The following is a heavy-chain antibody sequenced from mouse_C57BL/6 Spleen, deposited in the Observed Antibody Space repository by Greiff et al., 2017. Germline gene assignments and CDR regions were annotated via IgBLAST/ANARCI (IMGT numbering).Heavy chain of an antibody. CDR3: ARVLGQGTWYFDV. Sequence: QVQLQQPGAELVKPGASVKLSCKASGYTFTSYWMQWVKQRPGQGLEWIGEIDPSDSYTNYNQKFKGKATLTVDTSSSTAYMQLSSLTSEDSAVYYCARVLGQGTWYFDVWGTGTTVTVSS. D-gene: IGHD3-3*01. CDR1: GYTFTSYW. J-gene: IGHJ1*03. CDR2: IDPSDSYT. V-gene: IGHV1-50*01.